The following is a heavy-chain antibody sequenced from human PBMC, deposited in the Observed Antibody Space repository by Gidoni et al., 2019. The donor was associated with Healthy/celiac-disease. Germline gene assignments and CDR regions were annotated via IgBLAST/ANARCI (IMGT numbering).Heavy chain of an antibody. CDR1: GYTFTSYA. J-gene: IGHJ4*02. Sequence: QVQLVQSGAEEKKPGASVKVSCKASGYTFTSYAMHWVRQAPGQRLEWMGWINAGNGNTKYSQKFQGRVTITRDTSASTAYMELSSRRSEDTAVYYCATRYDFWSGYYTLYWGQGTLVTVSS. CDR3: ATRYDFWSGYYTLY. V-gene: IGHV1-3*05. D-gene: IGHD3-3*01. CDR2: INAGNGNT.